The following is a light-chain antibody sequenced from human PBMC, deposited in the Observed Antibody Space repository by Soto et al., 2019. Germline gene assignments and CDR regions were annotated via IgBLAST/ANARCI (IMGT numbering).Light chain of an antibody. V-gene: IGKV1-9*01. J-gene: IGKJ2*01. CDR3: QQRNTHPYT. CDR2: AAS. Sequence: DIQLTQSPSFLSAAVGDRVTLTCRASQGISSFLAWYQQKPGKAPKLLISAASTLQSGVPSRLSGSGSGTEFTLTISSLQTEDFATYYCQQRNTHPYTFGQGTKLEIK. CDR1: QGISSF.